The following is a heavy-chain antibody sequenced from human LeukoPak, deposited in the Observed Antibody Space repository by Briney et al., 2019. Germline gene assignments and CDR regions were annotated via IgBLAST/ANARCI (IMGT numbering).Heavy chain of an antibody. CDR2: IYYTGIT. D-gene: IGHD3-16*01. CDR3: AASSGVTLGRF. J-gene: IGHJ4*02. CDR1: GGSISSGANY. V-gene: IGHV4-31*03. Sequence: PSETLSLTCTVSGGSISSGANYYNWIRQRPGKGLEWIGYIYYTGITSYNPSLKSRVTMSVDTSMNQLSLKLTSLTAADTAVYYCAASSGVTLGRFWGQGTLVTVSS.